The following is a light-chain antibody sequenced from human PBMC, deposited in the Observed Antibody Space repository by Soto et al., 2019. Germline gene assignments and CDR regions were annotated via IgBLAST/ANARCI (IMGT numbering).Light chain of an antibody. CDR3: QQYGSSPRT. CDR1: QSVRSN. Sequence: EIVMTQSPVTLSASPGERAKLSCRASQSVRSNLAWYQQKPGQAPSLLIYGAFTRATGIPVRFSGSGSGTDFTLTISRLQPEDFAVYYCQQYGSSPRTFGQGTKVEIK. J-gene: IGKJ1*01. V-gene: IGKV3-20*01. CDR2: GAF.